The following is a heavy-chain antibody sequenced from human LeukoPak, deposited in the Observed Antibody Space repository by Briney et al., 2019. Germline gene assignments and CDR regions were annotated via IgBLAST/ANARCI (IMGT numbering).Heavy chain of an antibody. Sequence: GGSLRLSCAASGFTVSSSYMSWVRQAPGKGLEWVSVVFGGGNIYYADSVKGRFTISRDTFKNTVNLEMNSLRAEDTAVYYCASWPGGWYGEDSWGQGTLVTVSS. J-gene: IGHJ4*02. D-gene: IGHD6-19*01. V-gene: IGHV3-53*01. CDR1: GFTVSSSY. CDR2: VFGGGNI. CDR3: ASWPGGWYGEDS.